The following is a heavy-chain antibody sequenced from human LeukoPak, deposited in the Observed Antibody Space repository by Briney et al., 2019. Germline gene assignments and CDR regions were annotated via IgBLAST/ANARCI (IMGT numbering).Heavy chain of an antibody. CDR2: ISWNSGSI. CDR1: GFTFDDYA. J-gene: IGHJ4*02. CDR3: AKAEGSGYYFFDY. D-gene: IGHD3-22*01. Sequence: GGSLRLSCAASGFTFDDYAMHWVRQAPGKGLEWVSGISWNSGSIGYADSVKGRFTISRDNAKNSLYLQMNGLRAEDTALYYCAKAEGSGYYFFDYWGQGTLVTVSS. V-gene: IGHV3-9*01.